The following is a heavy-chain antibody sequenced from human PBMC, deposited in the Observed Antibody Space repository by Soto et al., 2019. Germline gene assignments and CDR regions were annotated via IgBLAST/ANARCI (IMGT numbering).Heavy chain of an antibody. D-gene: IGHD3-22*01. CDR2: IYYSGST. Sequence: QVQLQESGPGLVKPSQTLSLTCTVSGGSISSGGYYWSWIRQHPGKGLEWIGYIYYSGSTYYNPSLKHRVTISVDTSKNQYSLKLSSVTAADTAVYYCARRIYYDSRGDYRHDAFDIWGQGTMVTVSS. CDR1: GGSISSGGYY. V-gene: IGHV4-31*03. J-gene: IGHJ3*02. CDR3: ARRIYYDSRGDYRHDAFDI.